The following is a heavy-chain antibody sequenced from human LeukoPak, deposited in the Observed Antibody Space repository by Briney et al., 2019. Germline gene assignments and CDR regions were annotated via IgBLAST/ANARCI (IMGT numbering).Heavy chain of an antibody. CDR3: VRHDGRGGSTMGALDS. CDR2: IYSGRTT. J-gene: IGHJ4*02. Sequence: SETLSLTCTVSGGSIRSSYYYWGWIRQSPGKGLEWIGSIYSGRTTYYNPSLNNRVTISVVTSKNQFSLQLNSVTAADTSVYYCVRHDGRGGSTMGALDSWGQGSLVTVSS. CDR1: GGSIRSSYYY. D-gene: IGHD5/OR15-5a*01. V-gene: IGHV4-39*01.